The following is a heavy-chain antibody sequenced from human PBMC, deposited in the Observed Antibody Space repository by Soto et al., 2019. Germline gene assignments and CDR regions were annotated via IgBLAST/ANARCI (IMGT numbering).Heavy chain of an antibody. J-gene: IGHJ3*02. CDR2: ISAYNGNT. Sequence: ASVKVSCKASGYTFTSYGISWVRQAPGQGLEWMGWISAYNGNTNYAQKLQGRVTMTTDTSTSTAYMELRSLRSDDTAVYYCARTAILRYFDWLSYDAFDIWGQGTMVTVS. D-gene: IGHD3-9*01. CDR1: GYTFTSYG. V-gene: IGHV1-18*01. CDR3: ARTAILRYFDWLSYDAFDI.